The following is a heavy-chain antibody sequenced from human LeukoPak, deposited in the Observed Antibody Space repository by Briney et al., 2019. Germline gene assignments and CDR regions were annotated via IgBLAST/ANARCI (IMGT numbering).Heavy chain of an antibody. Sequence: GGSLRLSCAASGFTFSSYAMSWVRQAPGKGLEWVSAISGSGGSTYYADSVKGRFTISRDNSKNTPYLQMNSLRAEDTAVYYCAKAKVPAATDYYYGMDVWGKGTTVTVSS. D-gene: IGHD2-2*01. CDR1: GFTFSSYA. CDR2: ISGSGGST. J-gene: IGHJ6*04. V-gene: IGHV3-23*01. CDR3: AKAKVPAATDYYYGMDV.